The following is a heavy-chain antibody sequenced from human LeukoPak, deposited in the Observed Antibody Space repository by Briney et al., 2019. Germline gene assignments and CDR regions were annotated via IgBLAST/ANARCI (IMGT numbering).Heavy chain of an antibody. D-gene: IGHD2-2*01. J-gene: IGHJ4*02. CDR1: GYSISSGYY. V-gene: IGHV4-38-2*01. CDR3: ARGEMDCSSTSCYVYYFDY. Sequence: SETLSLTCAVSGYSISSGYYWGWIRQPPGKGLEWIGSIYHSGSTNYNPSLKSRVTISVDTSKNQFSLKLSSVTAADTAVYYCARGEMDCSSTSCYVYYFDYWGQGTLVTVSS. CDR2: IYHSGST.